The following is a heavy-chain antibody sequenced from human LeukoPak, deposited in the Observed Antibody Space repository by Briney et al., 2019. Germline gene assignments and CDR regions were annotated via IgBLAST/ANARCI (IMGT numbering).Heavy chain of an antibody. D-gene: IGHD3-10*01. V-gene: IGHV3-23*01. CDR2: ISSSGGST. CDR1: GFTFSSYA. CDR3: AKGGYGDLGFDP. Sequence: GGSLRLSCAASGFTFSSYAMSWVRQAPGKGLEWVSAISSSGGSTYYADSVKGRFTISRDNSKNTLYLQMNSLRAEDTAVYYCAKGGYGDLGFDPWGQGTLVTVSS. J-gene: IGHJ5*02.